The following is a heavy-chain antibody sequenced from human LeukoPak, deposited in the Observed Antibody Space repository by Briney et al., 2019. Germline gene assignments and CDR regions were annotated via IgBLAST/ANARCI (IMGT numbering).Heavy chain of an antibody. J-gene: IGHJ6*03. CDR1: GYTFTNYD. D-gene: IGHD4-11*01. CDR2: MNPNSGNT. Sequence: ASVKVSCKASGYTFTNYDINWVRQATGQGLEWMGWMNPNSGNTGYAQKFQGRVTITRNTSISTAYMELSSLRSEDTAVYYCARGRSTVSKRDYYYMDVWGKGTTVTVSS. V-gene: IGHV1-8*03. CDR3: ARGRSTVSKRDYYYMDV.